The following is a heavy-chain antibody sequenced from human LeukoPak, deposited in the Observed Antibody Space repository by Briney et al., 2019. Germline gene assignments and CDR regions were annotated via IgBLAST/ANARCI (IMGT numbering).Heavy chain of an antibody. J-gene: IGHJ4*02. CDR3: VRDRYYVPDY. V-gene: IGHV3-74*01. CDR2: IHSDGSST. CDR1: GFTLSSFA. D-gene: IGHD3-10*02. Sequence: GGSLRLSCAGSGFTLSSFAMSWVRQTPGKGLGWVSRIHSDGSSTIYADSVKGRFTISRDNAKNTLYLQMNSLRAEDTAVYYCVRDRYYVPDYWGQGTLVTVSS.